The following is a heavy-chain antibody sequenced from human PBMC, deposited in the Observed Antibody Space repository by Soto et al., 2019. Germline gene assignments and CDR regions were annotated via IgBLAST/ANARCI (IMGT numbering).Heavy chain of an antibody. CDR3: ASIQWGSSRHIDY. D-gene: IGHD3-16*01. CDR1: EFTVSSNY. J-gene: IGHJ4*02. Sequence: EVQLVESGGGLVQPGGYLRLSCAASEFTVSSNYMSWVRQDPGKGLEWVSVIYSGGSTYYAASVKGSFTISRENSKTTVYLQMNSLRAEDTAVYYCASIQWGSSRHIDYSGQGTLVTVSS. V-gene: IGHV3-66*01. CDR2: IYSGGST.